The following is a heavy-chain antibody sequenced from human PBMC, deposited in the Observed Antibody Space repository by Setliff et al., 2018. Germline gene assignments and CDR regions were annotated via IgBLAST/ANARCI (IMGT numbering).Heavy chain of an antibody. Sequence: SETLSLTCSVSGGSISNFYWSWIRQPPGKGLEWIGSISPGQSINYNPSLRSRVTISGDTSKNQISLNLSSGTAADTAVYYCARSRGYKHDSSGYYYEGRHFDYWGQGALVTVSS. CDR3: ARSRGYKHDSSGYYYEGRHFDY. D-gene: IGHD3-22*01. V-gene: IGHV4-4*08. CDR1: GGSISNFY. J-gene: IGHJ4*02. CDR2: ISPGQSI.